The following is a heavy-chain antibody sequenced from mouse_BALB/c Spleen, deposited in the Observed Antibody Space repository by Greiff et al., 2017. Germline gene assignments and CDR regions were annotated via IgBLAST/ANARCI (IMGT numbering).Heavy chain of an antibody. CDR2: ISSGSSTI. V-gene: IGHV5-17*02. CDR1: GFTFSSFG. D-gene: IGHD1-1*01. CDR3: ARGGYGSSYWYFDV. Sequence: EVKLMESGGGLVQPGGSRKLSCAASGFTFSSFGMHWVRQAPEKGLEWVAYISSGSSTIYYADTVKGRFTISRDNPKNTLFLQMTSLRSEDTAMYYCARGGYGSSYWYFDVWGAGTTVTVSS. J-gene: IGHJ1*01.